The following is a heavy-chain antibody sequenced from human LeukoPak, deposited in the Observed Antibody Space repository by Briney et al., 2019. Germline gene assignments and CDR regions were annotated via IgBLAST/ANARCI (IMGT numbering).Heavy chain of an antibody. CDR3: AREGDPGIAVAAHVGSYFDY. CDR1: GGSVSSGSYY. Sequence: SETLSLTCTVSGGSVSSGSYYWSWIRQPPGKGLEWIGYIYYSESTNYNPSLKSRVTISVDTSKNQFSLKLSSVTAADTAVYYCAREGDPGIAVAAHVGSYFDYWGQGTLVTVSS. CDR2: IYYSEST. J-gene: IGHJ4*02. V-gene: IGHV4-61*01. D-gene: IGHD6-19*01.